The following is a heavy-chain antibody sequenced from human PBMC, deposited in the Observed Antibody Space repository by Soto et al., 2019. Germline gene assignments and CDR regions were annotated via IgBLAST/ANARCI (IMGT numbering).Heavy chain of an antibody. V-gene: IGHV1-69*13. CDR1: GGTFSSYA. CDR3: ARDMGHYDYVWGSYRYFPLDY. CDR2: IIPIFGTA. J-gene: IGHJ4*02. D-gene: IGHD3-16*02. Sequence: SSVKVSCKASGGTFSSYAISWVRQAPGQGLEWMGGIIPIFGTANYAQKFQGRVTITADESTSTAYMELSSLRSEDTAVYYCARDMGHYDYVWGSYRYFPLDYWGQGT.